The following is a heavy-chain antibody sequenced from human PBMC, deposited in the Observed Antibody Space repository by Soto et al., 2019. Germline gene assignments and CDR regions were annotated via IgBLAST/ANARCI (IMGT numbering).Heavy chain of an antibody. Sequence: GGSLRLSCAASGFTFSSYSMNWVRQAPGKGLEWVSSISSSSSYIYYADSVKGRFTISRDNAKNSLYLQMNSLRAEDTAVYYCARVRQQLVLNNWFDPWGQGTLVTVSS. CDR3: ARVRQQLVLNNWFDP. V-gene: IGHV3-21*01. J-gene: IGHJ5*02. D-gene: IGHD6-13*01. CDR1: GFTFSSYS. CDR2: ISSSSSYI.